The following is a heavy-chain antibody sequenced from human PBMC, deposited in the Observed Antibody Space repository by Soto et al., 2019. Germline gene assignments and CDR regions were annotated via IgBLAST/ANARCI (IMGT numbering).Heavy chain of an antibody. J-gene: IGHJ4*02. CDR2: ISYDGSNK. Sequence: QVQLVESGGGVVQPGRSLRLSCAASGFTFSSYAMHWVRQAPGKGLEWVAVISYDGSNKYYADSVKGRFTISRDNSKNTLYLQMNSLRAEDTAVYYCTTFTVVTPDRFDYWGQGTLVTVSS. V-gene: IGHV3-30-3*01. CDR3: TTFTVVTPDRFDY. D-gene: IGHD2-21*02. CDR1: GFTFSSYA.